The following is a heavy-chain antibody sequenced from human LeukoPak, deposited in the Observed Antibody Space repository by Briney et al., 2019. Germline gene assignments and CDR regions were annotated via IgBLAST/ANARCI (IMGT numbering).Heavy chain of an antibody. CDR1: AFTFCRYS. V-gene: IGHV3-74*01. J-gene: IGHJ4*02. Sequence: GWSLTLSCASPAFTFCRYSMHRVRQGPGKGLVHVSRIDTDGSTARYADSGKGRFTISRDNAKNTLYLQMNSLRVEDTAVYYCARVREDSSTWAYFDYWGQGTLVTVSS. D-gene: IGHD6-13*01. CDR3: ARVREDSSTWAYFDY. CDR2: IDTDGSTA.